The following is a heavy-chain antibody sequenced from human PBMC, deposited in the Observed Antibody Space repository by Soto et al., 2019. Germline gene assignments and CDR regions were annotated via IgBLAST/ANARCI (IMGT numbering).Heavy chain of an antibody. Sequence: SVKVSCKASGGTFGSYAISWVRQAPGQGLEWMGGIIPIFGTANYAQKFQGRVTITADKSTSTAYMELSSLRSEDTAVYYCASVYSSSWYSYYYYYGMDVWGQGTTVTVSS. CDR1: GGTFGSYA. D-gene: IGHD6-13*01. V-gene: IGHV1-69*06. CDR2: IIPIFGTA. CDR3: ASVYSSSWYSYYYYYGMDV. J-gene: IGHJ6*02.